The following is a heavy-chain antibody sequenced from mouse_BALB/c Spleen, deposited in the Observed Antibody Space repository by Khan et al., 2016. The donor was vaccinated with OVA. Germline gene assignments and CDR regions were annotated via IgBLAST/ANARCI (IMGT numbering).Heavy chain of an antibody. CDR1: GYTFTSFY. CDR2: INPNNGGT. Sequence: QVQLQQSGAELVKPGASVKLSCKASGYTFTSFYMYWVKQRPGQGLEWIGEINPNNGGTNVNGKFKSKATLTVDKSSSTAYMELSSLTSEDSAVYYCTRGGYGSPFAYWGQGTLVTVSA. J-gene: IGHJ3*01. V-gene: IGHV1S81*02. D-gene: IGHD1-1*01. CDR3: TRGGYGSPFAY.